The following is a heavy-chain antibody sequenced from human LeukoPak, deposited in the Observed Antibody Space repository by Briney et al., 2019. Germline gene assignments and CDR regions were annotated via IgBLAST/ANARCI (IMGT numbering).Heavy chain of an antibody. Sequence: GGSLRLSCAASGFTFSSSWMHWVRQAPGKGLVWVSRINSDGTNTGYADSVRGRFTISRYNAKNSLYLQMNSLRDEDTAVYYCARDITMVRGIIGYYYGMDVWGQGTTVTVSS. CDR3: ARDITMVRGIIGYYYGMDV. D-gene: IGHD3-10*01. CDR1: GFTFSSSW. J-gene: IGHJ6*02. CDR2: INSDGTNT. V-gene: IGHV3-74*01.